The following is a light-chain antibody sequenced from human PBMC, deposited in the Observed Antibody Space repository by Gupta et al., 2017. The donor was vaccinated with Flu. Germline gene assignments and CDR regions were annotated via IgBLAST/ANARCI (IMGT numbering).Light chain of an antibody. V-gene: IGKV3-15*01. CDR2: DAS. J-gene: IGKJ2*01. CDR1: RVVGNN. CDR3: QQYHNWSPVYT. Sequence: EIEMTQSPDTLSVSLGDTATLPCRASRVVGNNLAWYQQKPGRAPRLLIFDASFRPTGSPARFSGSGSGAEFTLTISSLQPEDDALYNCQQYHNWSPVYTFGQGTKVEI.